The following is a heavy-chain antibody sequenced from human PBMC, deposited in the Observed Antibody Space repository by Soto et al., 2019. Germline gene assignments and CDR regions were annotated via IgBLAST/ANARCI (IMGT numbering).Heavy chain of an antibody. V-gene: IGHV1-8*01. J-gene: IGHJ5*02. CDR3: ARMATFGSLNWFDP. D-gene: IGHD3-16*01. Sequence: ASVKVSCKASGYSFTNNNVRWVRQATGQGLEWMGWMNPGSGDTGYEQKFQGRVTMTRDISKATAYMELSSLRSDDTSIYYCARMATFGSLNWFDPWGQGTQVTVSS. CDR2: MNPGSGDT. CDR1: GYSFTNNN.